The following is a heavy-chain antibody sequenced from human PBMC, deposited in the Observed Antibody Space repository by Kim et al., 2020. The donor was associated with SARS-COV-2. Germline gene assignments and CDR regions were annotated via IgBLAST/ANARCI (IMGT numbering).Heavy chain of an antibody. J-gene: IGHJ4*02. D-gene: IGHD3-9*01. V-gene: IGHV4-34*01. Sequence: NYNPSLKSRVTISVDTSKNQFSLKLSSVTAADTAVYYCARRYFDQYYFDYWGQGTLVTVSS. CDR3: ARRYFDQYYFDY.